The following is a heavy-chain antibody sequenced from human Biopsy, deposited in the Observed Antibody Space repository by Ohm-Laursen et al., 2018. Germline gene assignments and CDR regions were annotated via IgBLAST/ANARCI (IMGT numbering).Heavy chain of an antibody. J-gene: IGHJ2*01. Sequence: SLRLSCAASGFTFSDYYMNWIRQAPGKGLEWVALIWYDGSNKNSEDSVKGRFTVSRDNSKNTLFLQMNNLRAEDTAVYYCARDQSGLRGINWYFDLWGRGTLVTVSS. V-gene: IGHV3-33*08. CDR3: ARDQSGLRGINWYFDL. CDR1: GFTFSDYY. CDR2: IWYDGSNK. D-gene: IGHD5/OR15-5a*01.